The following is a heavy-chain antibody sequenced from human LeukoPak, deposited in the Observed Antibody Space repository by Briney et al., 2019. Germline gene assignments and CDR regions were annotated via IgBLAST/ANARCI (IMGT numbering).Heavy chain of an antibody. D-gene: IGHD3-10*02. V-gene: IGHV1-69*13. J-gene: IGHJ3*02. Sequence: SVKVSCKASGGTFSSYAISWVRQAPGQGLEWMGGIIPIFGTANYAQKFQGRVTIIADESTSTAYMELSSLRSEDTAVYYCAGLFPPGSAFDIWGQGTMVTVSS. CDR3: AGLFPPGSAFDI. CDR2: IIPIFGTA. CDR1: GGTFSSYA.